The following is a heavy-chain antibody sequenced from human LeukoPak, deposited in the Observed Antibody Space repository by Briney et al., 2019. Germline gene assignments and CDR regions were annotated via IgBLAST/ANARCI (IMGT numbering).Heavy chain of an antibody. J-gene: IGHJ4*02. CDR1: GGSISSYY. Sequence: PSETLSLTCTVSGGSISSYYWSWIRQPPGKGLEWIGYIYYSGSTNYNPSLKSRVTISVDTSKNQFSLKLSSVTAADTAAYYCARHTSYYDFWSGFDYWGQGTLVTVSS. D-gene: IGHD3-3*01. V-gene: IGHV4-59*08. CDR2: IYYSGST. CDR3: ARHTSYYDFWSGFDY.